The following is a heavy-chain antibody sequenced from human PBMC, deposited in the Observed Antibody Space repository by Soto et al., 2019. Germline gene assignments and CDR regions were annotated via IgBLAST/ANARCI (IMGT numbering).Heavy chain of an antibody. D-gene: IGHD3-10*01. J-gene: IGHJ4*02. CDR3: AKDRQFRSYYESAGHYNN. V-gene: IGHV3-23*01. CDR1: GFTFKNYD. Sequence: PGGSLRLSCVASGFTFKNYDMRWVRQAPGKGLEWASGISGSGAITYYADSVRGRFTISRDNSKNTLYLQLNSLRAEDTAIYYCAKDRQFRSYYESAGHYNNWGQGTLVTVSS. CDR2: ISGSGAIT.